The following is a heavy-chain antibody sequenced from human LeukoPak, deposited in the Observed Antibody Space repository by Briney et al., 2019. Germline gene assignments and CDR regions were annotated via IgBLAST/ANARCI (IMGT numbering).Heavy chain of an antibody. D-gene: IGHD5-18*01. CDR1: GGSISSYY. J-gene: IGHJ5*02. V-gene: IGHV4-59*01. CDR2: IYYSGST. CDR3: ARGYSYGYLWFDP. Sequence: AETLSLTCTVSGGSISSYYWSWIRQPPGKGLECIGYIYYSGSTNYNPSLKSRVTISVDTSKNQFSLKLSSVTAADTAVYYCARGYSYGYLWFDPWGQGTLVTVSS.